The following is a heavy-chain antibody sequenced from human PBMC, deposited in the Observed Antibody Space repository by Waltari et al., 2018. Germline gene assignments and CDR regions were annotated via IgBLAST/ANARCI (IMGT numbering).Heavy chain of an antibody. V-gene: IGHV3-30*02. CDR2: IRYDGSNK. J-gene: IGHJ4*02. CDR3: AKAYELFIGY. D-gene: IGHD3-22*01. CDR1: GFTFSSYG. Sequence: QVQLVESGGGVVQPGGSLRLSCAASGFTFSSYGMHWVRQAPGKGREWVAFIRYDGSNKYYADSVKGRFTISRDNSKNTLYLQMNSLRAEDTAVYYCAKAYELFIGYWGQGTLVTVSS.